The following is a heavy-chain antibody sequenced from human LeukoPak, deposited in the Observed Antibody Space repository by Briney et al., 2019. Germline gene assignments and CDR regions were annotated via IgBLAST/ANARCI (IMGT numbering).Heavy chain of an antibody. CDR2: IYGDGTT. CDR3: ARDRAGAQSWVALDP. D-gene: IGHD3-10*01. Sequence: PGGSLRLSCAASGFTVSNDYMAWARQAPGRGLEWVSLIYGDGTTFYTDSVKGRFTISRDNFKNTLYLQMSSLRPEDTALYYCARDRAGAQSWVALDPWGQGTLVTVSS. J-gene: IGHJ5*02. V-gene: IGHV3-66*02. CDR1: GFTVSNDY.